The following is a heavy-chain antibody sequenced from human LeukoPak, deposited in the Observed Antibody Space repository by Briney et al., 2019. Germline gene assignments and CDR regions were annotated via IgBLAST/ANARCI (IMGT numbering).Heavy chain of an antibody. CDR3: ARGRVGATSSWFDP. J-gene: IGHJ5*02. CDR1: GGSFSGYY. V-gene: IGHV4-34*01. D-gene: IGHD1-26*01. Sequence: PSGTLSLTCAVYGGSFSGYYWSWIRQPPGKGLEWIGEINHSGSTNYNPSLKSRVTISVDTSKNQFSLKLSSVTAADTAVYYCARGRVGATSSWFDPWGQGTLVTVSS. CDR2: INHSGST.